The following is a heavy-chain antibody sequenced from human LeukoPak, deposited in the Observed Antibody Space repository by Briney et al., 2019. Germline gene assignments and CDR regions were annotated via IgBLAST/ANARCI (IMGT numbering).Heavy chain of an antibody. D-gene: IGHD5-12*01. Sequence: GASVKVSCKASGYTFTGYYMHWVRQAPGQGLEWMGWINPNSGGTNYAQKFQGRVTMTRDTSISTAYMELSRLRSDDTAVYYCARDSRGTEWLRFHVPTYYFDYWGQGTLVTVSS. CDR2: INPNSGGT. J-gene: IGHJ4*02. V-gene: IGHV1-2*02. CDR1: GYTFTGYY. CDR3: ARDSRGTEWLRFHVPTYYFDY.